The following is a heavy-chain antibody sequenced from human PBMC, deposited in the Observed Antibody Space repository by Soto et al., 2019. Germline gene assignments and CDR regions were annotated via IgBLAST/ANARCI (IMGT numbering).Heavy chain of an antibody. CDR3: ASDGLWFGDDYYYYGMDV. Sequence: QVQLQESGPGLVKPSQTLSLTCTVSGGSISSGGYYWSWIRQHPGKGLEWIGYIYYSGSTYYNPSLKRRVHISVDTSKNPFSLKLSFVTAVDTAVYYCASDGLWFGDDYYYYGMDVWGQGTTVTVSS. D-gene: IGHD3-10*01. J-gene: IGHJ6*02. V-gene: IGHV4-31*03. CDR2: IYYSGST. CDR1: GGSISSGGYY.